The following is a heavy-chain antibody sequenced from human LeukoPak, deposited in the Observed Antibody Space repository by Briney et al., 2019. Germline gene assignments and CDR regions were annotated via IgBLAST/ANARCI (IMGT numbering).Heavy chain of an antibody. D-gene: IGHD3-3*01. J-gene: IGHJ6*03. Sequence: ASVKVSCKASGYTFTSYGISWVRQAPGQGLEWMGCISAYNGSTNYAQKLQGRVTITTDTSTSTAYMELRSLRSDDTAVYYCAREVSEITIFGVVSYYYMDVWGKGTTVTVSS. CDR1: GYTFTSYG. CDR2: ISAYNGST. V-gene: IGHV1-18*01. CDR3: AREVSEITIFGVVSYYYMDV.